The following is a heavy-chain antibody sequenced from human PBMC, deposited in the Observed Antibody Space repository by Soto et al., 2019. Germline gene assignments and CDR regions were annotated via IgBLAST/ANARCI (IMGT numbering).Heavy chain of an antibody. CDR1: CGSISSYY. Sequence: QVQLQESGPGLVKPSETLSLSCTVSCGSISSYYLSWFRQSPGKRMEWIGYVHHSWGSIYNPSLQSRVAIALDPSKSQLSLKVTSVTATDTAVYYCARQGFGPLHGLVDVWGQGTTVTVSS. D-gene: IGHD3-10*01. J-gene: IGHJ6*02. CDR3: ARQGFGPLHGLVDV. V-gene: IGHV4-59*08. CDR2: VHHSWGS.